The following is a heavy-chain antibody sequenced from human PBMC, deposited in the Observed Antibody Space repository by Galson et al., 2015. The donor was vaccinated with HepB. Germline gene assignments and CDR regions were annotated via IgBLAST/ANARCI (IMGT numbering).Heavy chain of an antibody. Sequence: SLRLSCAASGFTFSTYSMNWVRQAPGKGLELVSSISSSSTYKKNADSVEGRFTISRDNAKNSLYLQMNSLRAEDTAVYYCARVEPLRGFIYNYYYHYYYMDVWGKGTTVTVSS. D-gene: IGHD1-20*01. J-gene: IGHJ6*03. CDR1: GFTFSTYS. V-gene: IGHV3-21*01. CDR3: ARVEPLRGFIYNYYYHYYYMDV. CDR2: ISSSSTYK.